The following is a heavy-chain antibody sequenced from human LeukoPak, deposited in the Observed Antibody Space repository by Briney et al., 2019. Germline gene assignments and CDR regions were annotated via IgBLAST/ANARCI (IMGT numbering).Heavy chain of an antibody. Sequence: SETLSLTCTVSGGSISNYYWSWIRQPPGKGLEWIGYIYYSGSTNYNPSLKSRVTMSLDTSKNQFSLKLSSVSAADTAGFYCARHGRRGGYYPWFDPGPQGTLVTVSS. J-gene: IGHJ5*02. CDR1: GGSISNYY. CDR2: IYYSGST. D-gene: IGHD1-26*01. V-gene: IGHV4-59*08. CDR3: ARHGRRGGYYPWFDP.